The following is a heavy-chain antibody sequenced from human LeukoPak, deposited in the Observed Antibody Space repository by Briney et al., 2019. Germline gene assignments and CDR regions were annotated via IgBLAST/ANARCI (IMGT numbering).Heavy chain of an antibody. CDR2: IYYSGNT. V-gene: IGHV4-39*01. J-gene: IGHJ4*02. CDR3: ARHGSDYRAYFDY. D-gene: IGHD4/OR15-4a*01. Sequence: SETLSLTCTVSGGSISISTYYWGWIRQPPGKGLEWIGSIYYSGNTYYNPSLKSRVTISVDTSKNQFSLKLSSVTAADTAVYYCARHGSDYRAYFDYWGQGTLVTVSS. CDR1: GGSISISTYY.